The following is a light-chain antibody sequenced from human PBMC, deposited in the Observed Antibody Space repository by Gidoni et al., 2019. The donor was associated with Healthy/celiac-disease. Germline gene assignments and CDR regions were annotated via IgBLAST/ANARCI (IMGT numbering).Light chain of an antibody. J-gene: IGLJ2*01. Sequence: SSELTQAPAVSVAFGQTVSITCQGDSLRSYYASWYQQKPGQAPVLVIYGKNNRPSGISDRFSGSSSGNTAFLTITGAQEEDEADYYCNSRDSSGNHLVFGGGTKLTVL. CDR3: NSRDSSGNHLV. CDR1: SLRSYY. V-gene: IGLV3-19*01. CDR2: GKN.